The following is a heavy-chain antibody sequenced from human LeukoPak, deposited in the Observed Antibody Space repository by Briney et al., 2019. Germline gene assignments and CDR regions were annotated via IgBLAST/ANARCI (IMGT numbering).Heavy chain of an antibody. J-gene: IGHJ4*02. Sequence: GGSLRLSYAASGFTFSNAWMSWVRQAPGKGLEWVGRIKSKTDGGTTDYAAPVKGRFTISRDDSKNTLYLQMNSLKTEDTAVYYCTTGAYYGDYAEFDYWGQGTLVTVSS. D-gene: IGHD4-17*01. V-gene: IGHV3-15*01. CDR1: GFTFSNAW. CDR2: IKSKTDGGTT. CDR3: TTGAYYGDYAEFDY.